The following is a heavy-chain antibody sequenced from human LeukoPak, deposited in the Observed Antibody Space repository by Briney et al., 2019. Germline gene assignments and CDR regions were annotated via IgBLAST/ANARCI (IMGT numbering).Heavy chain of an antibody. J-gene: IGHJ5*02. CDR2: INSDGRTT. V-gene: IGHV3-74*01. Sequence: PGGSLRLSCAASGFTFGPFWMHWVRQAPGKGLVRVSRINSDGRTTNYADSVKGRFTISRDNAKNMVYLQMNSLRVEDTAVYYCARTNSITIFGVVTRLNGWFDPWGQGTLVTVSS. D-gene: IGHD3-3*01. CDR1: GFTFGPFW. CDR3: ARTNSITIFGVVTRLNGWFDP.